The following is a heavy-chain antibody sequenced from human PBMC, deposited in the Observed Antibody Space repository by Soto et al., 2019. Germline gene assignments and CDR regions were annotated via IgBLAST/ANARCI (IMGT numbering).Heavy chain of an antibody. V-gene: IGHV3-23*01. CDR1: GFTFSSYA. CDR3: AKDVHYDIVTGIEYFHH. J-gene: IGHJ1*01. D-gene: IGHD3-9*01. CDR2: ISGSARST. Sequence: EVQLLESGGGLVQPGGSLRLSCAASGFTFSSYAMSWVRRAPGKGLEWVSAISGSARSTKYADSVKGRFTISRDNSKNTLFLQMSSLRDQDTAVYYCAKDVHYDIVTGIEYFHHWAQGTLVTVSS.